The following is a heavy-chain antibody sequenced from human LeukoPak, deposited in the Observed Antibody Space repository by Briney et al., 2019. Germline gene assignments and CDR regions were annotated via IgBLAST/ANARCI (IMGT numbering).Heavy chain of an antibody. CDR2: ISSSSSYI. D-gene: IGHD2-15*01. Sequence: GGSLRLSCAASGFTFSSYSVNWVRQAPGKGLEWVSSISSSSSYIYYADSVKGRFTISRDNAKNSLYLQMNSLRAEDTAVYYCARKCSGGSCYQYFSYYYMDVWGKGTTVTISS. V-gene: IGHV3-21*01. CDR1: GFTFSSYS. J-gene: IGHJ6*03. CDR3: ARKCSGGSCYQYFSYYYMDV.